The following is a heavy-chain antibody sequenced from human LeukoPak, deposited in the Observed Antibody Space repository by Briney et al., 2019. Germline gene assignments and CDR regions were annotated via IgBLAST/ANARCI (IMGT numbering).Heavy chain of an antibody. V-gene: IGHV4-4*07. J-gene: IGHJ6*03. CDR1: GGSISSYY. Sequence: PSETLSLTCTVSGGSISSYYWSWIRQPAGKGLEWIGRIYTSGSTNYNPSLKSRVTMSVDTSKNQFSLKLSSVTAADTAVYYCARIAAAGSSYYYYYYMDVWGKGTTVTISS. CDR3: ARIAAAGSSYYYYYYMDV. D-gene: IGHD6-13*01. CDR2: IYTSGST.